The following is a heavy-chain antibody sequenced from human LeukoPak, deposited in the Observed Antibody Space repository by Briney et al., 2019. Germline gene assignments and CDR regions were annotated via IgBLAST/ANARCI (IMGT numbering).Heavy chain of an antibody. D-gene: IGHD2-2*01. CDR2: ISGSGDTT. CDR3: AKSKGSSSGAFDI. CDR1: GFTFSSYA. Sequence: GGSLRLSCAASGFTFSSYAMSWVRQAPGKGLEWVSTISGSGDTTYYADSVKGRFTISRDNSKNTLYLQMNSLRVEDTAVYYCAKSKGSSSGAFDIWGQATIVTDSS. V-gene: IGHV3-23*01. J-gene: IGHJ3*02.